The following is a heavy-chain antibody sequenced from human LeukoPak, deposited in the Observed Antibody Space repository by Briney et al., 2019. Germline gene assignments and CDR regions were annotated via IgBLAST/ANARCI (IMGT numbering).Heavy chain of an antibody. Sequence: GGSLRLSCAASGFTFSSYAMSWVRQAPGKGLEWVSAISGSGGNTYYADSVKGRFTISRDNPKNTLYLQMNSLRAEDTAVYYCAKTPERERELLLDYYMDVWGKGTTVTISS. CDR2: ISGSGGNT. CDR3: AKTPERERELLLDYYMDV. D-gene: IGHD1-26*01. J-gene: IGHJ6*03. V-gene: IGHV3-23*01. CDR1: GFTFSSYA.